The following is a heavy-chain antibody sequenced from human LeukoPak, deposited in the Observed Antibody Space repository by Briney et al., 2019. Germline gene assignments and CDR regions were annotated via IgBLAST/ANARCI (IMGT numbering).Heavy chain of an antibody. D-gene: IGHD3-22*01. Sequence: ASVKLSYKPSDYTFSSYGTTWLPQAPGQGLEWIGWISAYNCNTNYAQKLQGRVTMTTDTSTSTAYMELRSLRSDDTAVYDCVRAGYYYDSSGYTCWGDGTLVTVSS. V-gene: IGHV1-18*01. CDR3: VRAGYYYDSSGYTC. J-gene: IGHJ4*03. CDR2: ISAYNCNT. CDR1: DYTFSSYG.